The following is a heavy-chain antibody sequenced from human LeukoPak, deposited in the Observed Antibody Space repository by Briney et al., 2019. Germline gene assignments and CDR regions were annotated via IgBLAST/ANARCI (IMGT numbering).Heavy chain of an antibody. J-gene: IGHJ4*02. CDR1: GFTFSDYW. D-gene: IGHD2-8*02. Sequence: PGGSLRLSCAASGFTFSDYWIHWVRQVPGKGLVWVSRINGDGTITHYADSVKGRFTISRDNAKNTLYLQMNSLRAEDTAVYYCVRDLGWCTGGVCSLWGQGTPVIVSS. V-gene: IGHV3-74*01. CDR3: VRDLGWCTGGVCSL. CDR2: INGDGTIT.